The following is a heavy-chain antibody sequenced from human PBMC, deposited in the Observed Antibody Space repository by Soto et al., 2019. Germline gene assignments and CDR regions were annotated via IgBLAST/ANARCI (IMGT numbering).Heavy chain of an antibody. D-gene: IGHD3-10*01. J-gene: IGHJ4*02. V-gene: IGHV1-69*02. CDR1: GDTFSFYT. CDR2: INPIVSMS. Sequence: QVQLVQSGTEVKERGSSVKVSCKASGDTFSFYTINWVRQAPGLGLEWVGRINPIVSMSNYAQKFQGRVSMTADKSTSTAYMELRSLRSDDTAMYFCAASYGSGYRAFDYWGQGALVIVSS. CDR3: AASYGSGYRAFDY.